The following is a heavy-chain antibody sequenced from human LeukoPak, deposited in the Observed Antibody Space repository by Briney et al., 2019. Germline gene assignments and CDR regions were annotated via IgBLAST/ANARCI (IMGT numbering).Heavy chain of an antibody. Sequence: PGGSLRLSCAASGFTFNYVWMSWVRQAPGKGLEWVGRIKSKTDGGTTDYAAPVKGRFTISRDDSKNTLYLQMNSLKTEDTAVYYCTTGPFSTYYYGSGSYPDVSVDYWGQGTLVTVSS. CDR3: TTGPFSTYYYGSGSYPDVSVDY. D-gene: IGHD3-10*01. J-gene: IGHJ4*02. CDR2: IKSKTDGGTT. V-gene: IGHV3-15*01. CDR1: GFTFNYVW.